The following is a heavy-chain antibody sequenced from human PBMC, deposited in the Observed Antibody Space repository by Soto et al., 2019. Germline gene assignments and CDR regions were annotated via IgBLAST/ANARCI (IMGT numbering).Heavy chain of an antibody. Sequence: NPSETLSLTCAVSGGSISSGGYSWSWIRQPPGKGLEWIGYIYHSGSTYYNPSLKSRVTISVDRSKNQFSLKLSSVTAADTAVYYCARSSGYDILTGYSFYFDYWGQGTLVTVSS. J-gene: IGHJ4*02. CDR3: ARSSGYDILTGYSFYFDY. V-gene: IGHV4-30-2*01. D-gene: IGHD3-9*01. CDR1: GGSISSGGYS. CDR2: IYHSGST.